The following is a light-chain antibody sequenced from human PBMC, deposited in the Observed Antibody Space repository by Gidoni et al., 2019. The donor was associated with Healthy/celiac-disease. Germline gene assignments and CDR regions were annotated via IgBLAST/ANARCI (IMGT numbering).Light chain of an antibody. CDR2: GAS. CDR1: QSVSSN. J-gene: IGKJ1*01. Sequence: EIVMPQSLATLSVSPGESATLSCRASQSVSSNLAWYQQKPGQAPRLLIYGASTRATGIPTRFSGSGSGTEFTLTISSLQSEDFAVYYCQQYNNWHPWTFGQGTKVEIK. V-gene: IGKV3-15*01. CDR3: QQYNNWHPWT.